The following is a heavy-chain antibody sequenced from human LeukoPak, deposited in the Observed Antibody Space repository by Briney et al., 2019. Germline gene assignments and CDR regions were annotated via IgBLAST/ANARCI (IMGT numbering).Heavy chain of an antibody. V-gene: IGHV1-2*04. CDR1: GYTFTGYY. Sequence: ASVKVSCKASGYTFTGYYMHWVRQAPGQGLEWMGWINPNSGGTNYAQKFQGWVTMTRDTSISTAYMELSRLRSDDTAVYYCARDLGSRQQLVQGYYGMDVWGQGTTVTVSS. D-gene: IGHD6-13*01. CDR3: ARDLGSRQQLVQGYYGMDV. J-gene: IGHJ6*02. CDR2: INPNSGGT.